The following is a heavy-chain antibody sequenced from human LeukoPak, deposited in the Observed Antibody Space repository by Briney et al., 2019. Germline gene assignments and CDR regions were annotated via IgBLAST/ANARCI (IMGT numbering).Heavy chain of an antibody. Sequence: PSETLSLTCTVSGDSISSGSYYWSWIRQPAGKGLEWIGHIYTSGSTNYNPSLKGRVTISVDTSKNQFSLKLSSVTAADTAVYYCASGGREIEYWGQGTLVTASS. V-gene: IGHV4-61*09. J-gene: IGHJ4*02. CDR3: ASGGREIEY. CDR2: IYTSGST. D-gene: IGHD3-16*01. CDR1: GDSISSGSYY.